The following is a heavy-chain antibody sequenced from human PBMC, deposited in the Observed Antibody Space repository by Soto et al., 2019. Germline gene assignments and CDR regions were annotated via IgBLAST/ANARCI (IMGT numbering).Heavy chain of an antibody. J-gene: IGHJ5*02. D-gene: IGHD3-10*01. CDR3: ARSKAYYGSGSYYSYWFDP. CDR2: IYHSGST. CDR1: GGSISSGNW. V-gene: IGHV4-4*02. Sequence: QVQLQESGPGLVKPSGTLSLTCAVSGGSISSGNWWSWVRQPPGKGLEWIGEIYHSGSTNYNPSLKSRVTISVDKSKNQFSLKLSSVTAEDTAVYYCARSKAYYGSGSYYSYWFDPWGQGTLVTVSS.